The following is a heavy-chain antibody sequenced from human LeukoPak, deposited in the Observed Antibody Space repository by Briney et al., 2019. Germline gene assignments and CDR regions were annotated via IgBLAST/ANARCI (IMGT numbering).Heavy chain of an antibody. CDR3: AKPGRGYCSSTSCEGTYYYYMDV. V-gene: IGHV3-21*01. CDR2: ISSRSSFI. D-gene: IGHD2-2*01. CDR1: EFTFSSYS. Sequence: PGGSLRLSCAASEFTFSSYSMNWVRQAPGKGLEWVSSISSRSSFIYYADSVKGRFTISRDNSKNTLYLQMNSLRAEDTAVYYCAKPGRGYCSSTSCEGTYYYYMDVWGKGTTVTISS. J-gene: IGHJ6*03.